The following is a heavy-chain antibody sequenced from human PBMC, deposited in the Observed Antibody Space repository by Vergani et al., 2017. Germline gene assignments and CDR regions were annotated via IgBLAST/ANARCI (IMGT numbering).Heavy chain of an antibody. V-gene: IGHV3-11*04. Sequence: VQLVESGGGLVNPGGSLRLPCAASGFTFSEFYMSCIRQAPGEGLEWVSYISSSGSTIYYADSVKGRFTISRDHAKNSLYTQMDGLRAEDTAVYYCAREGRSGGMDVWGQGTTVTVSS. J-gene: IGHJ6*02. CDR1: GFTFSEFY. CDR2: ISSSGSTI. D-gene: IGHD3-3*01. CDR3: AREGRSGGMDV.